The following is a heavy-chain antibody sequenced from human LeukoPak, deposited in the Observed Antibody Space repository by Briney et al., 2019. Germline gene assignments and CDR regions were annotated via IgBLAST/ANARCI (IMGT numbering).Heavy chain of an antibody. Sequence: GGSLRLSCVASGFTVSSHAMSWVRQAPGKGLEWVSGISGSGVSGAGTYYADSVKGRFTISRDNSKNTLYLQMNSLRAEDTALYYCSKDRWELPKRNYMDVWGKGTTVTVSS. CDR1: GFTVSSHA. V-gene: IGHV3-23*01. CDR3: SKDRWELPKRNYMDV. J-gene: IGHJ6*03. D-gene: IGHD1-26*01. CDR2: ISGSGVSGAGT.